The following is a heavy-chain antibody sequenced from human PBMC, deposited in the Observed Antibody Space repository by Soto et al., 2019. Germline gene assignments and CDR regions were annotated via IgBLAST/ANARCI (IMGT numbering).Heavy chain of an antibody. J-gene: IGHJ6*02. CDR3: ARDRDILTGYYYGMDV. D-gene: IGHD3-9*01. V-gene: IGHV1-3*01. CDR2: INAGNGNT. CDR1: GYTFTSYA. Sequence: GASVKVSCKASGYTFTSYAMHWVRQAPGQRLEWMGWINAGNGNTKYSQKFQGRVTITRDTSASTAYMELSSLRPEDTAVYYCARDRDILTGYYYGMDVWGQGTTVTVSS.